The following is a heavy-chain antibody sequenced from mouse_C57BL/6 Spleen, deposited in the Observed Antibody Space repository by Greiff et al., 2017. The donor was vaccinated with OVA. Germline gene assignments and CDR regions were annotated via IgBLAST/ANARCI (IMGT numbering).Heavy chain of an antibody. CDR2: IWSGGST. CDR3: ASLDYGSSGNAMDY. V-gene: IGHV2-2*01. Sequence: QVQLKESGPGLVQPSQSLSITCTVSGFSLTSYGVHWVRQSPGKGLAWLGVIWSGGSTDYNAAFISRLSISKDNSKSQVFFKMNSLQADDTAIYYCASLDYGSSGNAMDYWGQGTSVTVSS. CDR1: GFSLTSYG. J-gene: IGHJ4*01. D-gene: IGHD1-1*01.